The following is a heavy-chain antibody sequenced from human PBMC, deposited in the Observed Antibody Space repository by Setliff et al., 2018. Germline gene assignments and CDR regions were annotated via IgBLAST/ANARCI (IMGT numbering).Heavy chain of an antibody. CDR1: GGSISSGGYY. CDR3: ARGRAGHSGH. Sequence: ASETLSLTCTVSGGSISSGGYYWSWTRQHPGKGLEWIGYIYYSGSTSYYNPSLKSRVTISVDTSKNQFSLKLSSVTAADTAVYYCARGRAGHSGHWGQGTLVTVSS. D-gene: IGHD6-19*01. CDR2: IYYSGSTS. J-gene: IGHJ4*02. V-gene: IGHV4-31*03.